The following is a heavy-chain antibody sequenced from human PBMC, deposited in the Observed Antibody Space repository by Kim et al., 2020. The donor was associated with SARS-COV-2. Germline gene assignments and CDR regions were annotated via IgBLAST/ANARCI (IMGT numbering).Heavy chain of an antibody. CDR2: ISGGGAAL. V-gene: IGHV3-23*01. CDR3: AKLYCDYISFAVH. D-gene: IGHD4-17*01. CDR1: GFTINSYA. J-gene: IGHJ4*02. Sequence: GGSLRLSCAASGFTINSYAMSWVRLAPGKGLEWVATISGGGAALYYADSVRGRFTISRDDSKSTLYLQMIALRADDTAIKFFAKLYCDYISFAVHWCQGT.